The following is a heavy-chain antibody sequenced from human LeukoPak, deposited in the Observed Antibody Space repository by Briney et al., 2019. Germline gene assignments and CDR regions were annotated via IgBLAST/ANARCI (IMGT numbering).Heavy chain of an antibody. J-gene: IGHJ4*02. D-gene: IGHD7-27*01. CDR2: LWYDGRTK. CDR1: GFTFSSHG. V-gene: IGHV3-33*01. CDR3: ARDHSPKWGSGERYFDY. Sequence: PGGSLRLSCAASGFTFSSHGMHWVRQAPGKGLEWVAVLWYDGRTKYYAESVKGRFTISRDNSKNTLYLQMNSLRAEDTALYYCARDHSPKWGSGERYFDYWGQGTLVTVSS.